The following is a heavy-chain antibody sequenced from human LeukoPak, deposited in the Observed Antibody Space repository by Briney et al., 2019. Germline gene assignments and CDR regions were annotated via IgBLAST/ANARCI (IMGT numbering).Heavy chain of an antibody. CDR3: ARRADYDILTGYKHDAFDI. J-gene: IGHJ3*02. CDR2: INAGNGNT. CDR1: GYTFTSYA. V-gene: IGHV1-3*01. D-gene: IGHD3-9*01. Sequence: ASVKVSCKASGYTFTSYAMHWVRQAPGQRLEWMGWINAGNGNTKYSQKFQGRVTIPRDTSASTAYMELSSLRSEDTAVYYCARRADYDILTGYKHDAFDIWGQGTMVTVSS.